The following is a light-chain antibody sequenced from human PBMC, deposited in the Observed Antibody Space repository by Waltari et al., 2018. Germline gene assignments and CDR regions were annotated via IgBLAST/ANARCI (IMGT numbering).Light chain of an antibody. Sequence: EIVLTQSPATLSLSPGERATLSCRASQSVSSYLAWYQQKPGQAPRLLIYDASNPATGIPARFSGRGSGTDFTLTISSLEPEDFAVYYCQQRSNWPYTFGQGTKLEIK. CDR2: DAS. CDR3: QQRSNWPYT. CDR1: QSVSSY. V-gene: IGKV3-11*01. J-gene: IGKJ2*01.